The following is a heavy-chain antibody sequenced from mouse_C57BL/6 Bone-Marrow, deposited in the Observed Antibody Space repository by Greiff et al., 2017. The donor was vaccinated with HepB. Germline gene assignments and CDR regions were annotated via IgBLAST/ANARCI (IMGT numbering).Heavy chain of an antibody. Sequence: VQLQQSGAELVRPGTSVKVSCKASGYAFTNYLIEWVKQRPGQGLEWIGVINPGSGGTNYNEKFKGKATLTADKSSSTAYMQLSSLTSEDSAVYFCARTPFITTVVPWYFDVWGTGTTVTVSS. CDR3: ARTPFITTVVPWYFDV. D-gene: IGHD1-1*01. J-gene: IGHJ1*03. V-gene: IGHV1-54*01. CDR1: GYAFTNYL. CDR2: INPGSGGT.